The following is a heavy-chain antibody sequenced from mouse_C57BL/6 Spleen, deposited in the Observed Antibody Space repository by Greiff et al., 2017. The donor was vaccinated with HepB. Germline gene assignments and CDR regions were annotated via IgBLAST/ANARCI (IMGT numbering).Heavy chain of an antibody. D-gene: IGHD1-1*01. J-gene: IGHJ4*01. Sequence: QVQLQQSGPELVKPGASVKISCKASGYSFTSYYIHWVKQRPGQGLEWIGWIYPGSGNTKYNEKFKGKATLTADTSSSTAYMQLSSLTSEESAVYYCARDYGREYAMDDWGQGTSVTVSS. CDR1: GYSFTSYY. V-gene: IGHV1-66*01. CDR2: IYPGSGNT. CDR3: ARDYGREYAMDD.